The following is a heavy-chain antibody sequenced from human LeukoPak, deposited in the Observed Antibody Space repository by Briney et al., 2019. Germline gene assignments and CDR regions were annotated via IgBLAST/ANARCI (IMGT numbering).Heavy chain of an antibody. V-gene: IGHV3-30*02. CDR2: IRYDGSNK. D-gene: IGHD1-26*01. CDR1: GFTFSSYG. CDR3: AKQGSGSYYFDY. J-gene: IGHJ4*02. Sequence: GGSLRLSCAASGFTFSSYGMHWVRQAPGKGLEWVAFIRYDGSNKYYADSVKGQFTISRDNSKNTLYLQMNSLRAEDTAVYYCAKQGSGSYYFDYWGQGTLVTVSS.